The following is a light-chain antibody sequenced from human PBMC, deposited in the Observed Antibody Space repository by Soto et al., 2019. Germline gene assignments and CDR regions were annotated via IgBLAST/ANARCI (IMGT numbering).Light chain of an antibody. CDR1: SSDIGRFNY. Sequence: QSALTQPTSASGSPGQSVTISCTGTSSDIGRFNYVSWYQQHPDKAPKLLISEVNNRPSGIPDRFSGSKSGNTASLTVSGLRPEDEATYYCSSYAGSDFLVFGGGTQLTVL. CDR2: EVN. J-gene: IGLJ2*01. CDR3: SSYAGSDFLV. V-gene: IGLV2-8*01.